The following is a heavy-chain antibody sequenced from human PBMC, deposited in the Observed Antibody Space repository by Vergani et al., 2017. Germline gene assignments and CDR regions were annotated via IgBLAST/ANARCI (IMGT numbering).Heavy chain of an antibody. Sequence: QVQLQESGPGLVKPSETLSLTCTVSGGSISSSSYYWGWIRQPPGKGLEWIGSIYYSGSTYYNPSLKSRVTISVDTSKNQFSLKLSSVTAADTAVYYCAREGGSAAFSRRRAPGPYHDAFDIWGQGTMVTVSS. CDR3: AREGGSAAFSRRRAPGPYHDAFDI. CDR2: IYYSGST. CDR1: GGSISSSSYY. V-gene: IGHV4-39*07. D-gene: IGHD2-15*01. J-gene: IGHJ3*02.